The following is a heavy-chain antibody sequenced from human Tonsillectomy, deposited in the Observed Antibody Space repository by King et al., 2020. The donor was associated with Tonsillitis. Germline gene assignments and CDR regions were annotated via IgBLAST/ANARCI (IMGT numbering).Heavy chain of an antibody. V-gene: IGHV4-30-2*01. CDR3: ARDGGYFDY. CDR1: GGSISSGGYS. D-gene: IGHD4-23*01. Sequence: QLQESGSGLVKPSQTLSLTCAVSGGSISSGGYSWRWIRQPPGKGLEWIGYIYHSGSTYYNPSLKSRVTISVDRSKNQFSLKLSSVTAADTAGYYCARDGGYFDYWGQGTLVTVSS. J-gene: IGHJ4*02. CDR2: IYHSGST.